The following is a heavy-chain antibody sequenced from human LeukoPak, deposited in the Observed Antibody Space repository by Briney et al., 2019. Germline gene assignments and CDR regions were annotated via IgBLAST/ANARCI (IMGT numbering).Heavy chain of an antibody. CDR2: ISYDGSNK. CDR3: ARVRADCYFDY. CDR1: GFPCSIYG. Sequence: PGRSLSLSCGASGFPCSIYGMHWVRKAPGKGLVGVAVISYDGSNKYYADSVRGRFTISRDNAKNSLYLQLNSLRADDTSVYFCARVRADCYFDYWGQGTLVTVSS. D-gene: IGHD2-21*02. V-gene: IGHV3-30*03. J-gene: IGHJ4*02.